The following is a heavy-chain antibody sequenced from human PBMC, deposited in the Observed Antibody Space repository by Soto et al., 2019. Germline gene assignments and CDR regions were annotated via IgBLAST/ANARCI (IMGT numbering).Heavy chain of an antibody. CDR1: GGNFITFA. V-gene: IGHV1-69*01. D-gene: IGHD7-27*01. J-gene: IGHJ6*02. CDR3: AKKLGIDPFGSYGLDV. CDR2: IIPISSTT. Sequence: QVELVQSGAEVKKPGSSVKVSCKASGGNFITFAISWVRQAPGQGLEWMGVIIPISSTTKSAHKFKDRVTISADGSSSTVHMELRSLKSEDTAISFWAKKLGIDPFGSYGLDVWGQGTTVTVSS.